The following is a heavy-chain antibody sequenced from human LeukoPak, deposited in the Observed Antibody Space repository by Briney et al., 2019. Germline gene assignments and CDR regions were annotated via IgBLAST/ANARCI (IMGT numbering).Heavy chain of an antibody. V-gene: IGHV1-8*01. Sequence: GASVKVSCKASGYTFTSYDINWVRQATGQGLEWMGWMNPNSGNTGYAQKFQGRVTMTRNTSISTAYMELSTLRSEDTAVYYCARGLSSGWYSDYWGQGTLVTVSS. D-gene: IGHD6-19*01. CDR2: MNPNSGNT. CDR1: GYTFTSYD. CDR3: ARGLSSGWYSDY. J-gene: IGHJ4*02.